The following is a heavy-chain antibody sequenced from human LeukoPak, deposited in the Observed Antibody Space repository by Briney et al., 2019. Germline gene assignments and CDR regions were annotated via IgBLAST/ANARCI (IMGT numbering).Heavy chain of an antibody. V-gene: IGHV3-7*01. Sequence: GGSLRLSCAASGFTFSSYSMNWVRQAPGKGLEWVANINKDGSEKYYVDSVKGRFTISRDNAKNSLYLQMNSLRAEDTAVYYCARDHGSGSYWEGFDPWGQGTLVTVSS. D-gene: IGHD3-10*01. J-gene: IGHJ5*02. CDR2: INKDGSEK. CDR1: GFTFSSYS. CDR3: ARDHGSGSYWEGFDP.